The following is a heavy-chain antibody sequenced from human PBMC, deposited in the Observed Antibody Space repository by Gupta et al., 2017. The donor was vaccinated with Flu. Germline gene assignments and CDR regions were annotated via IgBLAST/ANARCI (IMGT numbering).Heavy chain of an antibody. CDR2: IWYDGSNK. CDR3: ARDSELFFGIAVAGTFDY. V-gene: IGHV3-33*01. Sequence: QVQLVESGGGVVQPGRSLRLSCAASGFTFSSYGMHWVRQAPGKGLEWVAVIWYDGSNKYYADSVKGRFTISRDNSKNTLYLQMNSLRAEDTAVYYCARDSELFFGIAVAGTFDYWGQGTLVTVSS. D-gene: IGHD6-19*01. CDR1: GFTFSSYG. J-gene: IGHJ4*02.